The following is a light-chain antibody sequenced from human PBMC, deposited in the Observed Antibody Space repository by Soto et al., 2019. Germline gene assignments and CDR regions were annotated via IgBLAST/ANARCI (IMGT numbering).Light chain of an antibody. CDR3: LQNDSYPLT. V-gene: IGKV1-5*03. CDR2: KAS. Sequence: DIQMTQSPSTLSASVGDRVTITCRASQSISSWLAWYQHKPGKAPNLLIYKASSLESGVPSRFSGSGSGTEFTVTVSSLQPDDFATYYCLQNDSYPLTFGGGTKVEIK. J-gene: IGKJ4*01. CDR1: QSISSW.